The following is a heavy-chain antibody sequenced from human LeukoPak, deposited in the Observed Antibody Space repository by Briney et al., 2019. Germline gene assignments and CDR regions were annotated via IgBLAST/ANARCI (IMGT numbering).Heavy chain of an antibody. D-gene: IGHD5-18*01. V-gene: IGHV3-20*04. CDR1: GFTFDDYG. CDR3: ARPTNTAMVPYYFDY. Sequence: PGGSLRLSCAASGFTFDDYGMSWVRQAPGKGLEWVSGVNWDGDSTGYADSVKGRFTISRDNAKNSLYLQMNSLRAEDTALYYCARPTNTAMVPYYFDYWGREPWSPSPQ. J-gene: IGHJ4*02. CDR2: VNWDGDST.